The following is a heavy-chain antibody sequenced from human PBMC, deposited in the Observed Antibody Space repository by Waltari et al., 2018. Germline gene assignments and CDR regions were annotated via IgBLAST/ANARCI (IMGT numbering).Heavy chain of an antibody. CDR1: GDSISTAPFS. J-gene: IGHJ4*02. V-gene: IGHV4-39*01. CDR3: VRQRSADFWSGYFDL. D-gene: IGHD3-3*01. CDR2: VYYNGYK. Sequence: QAQLQELGPGQVKPSETMSFRCAAAGDSISTAPFSWGWVRQPPGKGLEWVGSVYYNGYKFYNPSLKSRLTLSMDTSNNHFSLSLTSVTAADTAVYYCVRQRSADFWSGYFDLWGQGTLVTVSS.